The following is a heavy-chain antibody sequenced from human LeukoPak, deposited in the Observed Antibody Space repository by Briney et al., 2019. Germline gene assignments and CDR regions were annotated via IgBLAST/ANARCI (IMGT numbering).Heavy chain of an antibody. CDR2: INHSGST. V-gene: IGHV4-34*01. J-gene: IGHJ4*02. CDR1: GGSFSGYH. Sequence: SETLSLTCAVYGGSFSGYHWSWIRQPPGKGLEWIGEINHSGSTNYNPSLKSRVTISVDTSKNQFSLKLSSVTAADTAVYYCASRYDYVWGSYRPFDYWGQGTLVTVSS. D-gene: IGHD3-16*02. CDR3: ASRYDYVWGSYRPFDY.